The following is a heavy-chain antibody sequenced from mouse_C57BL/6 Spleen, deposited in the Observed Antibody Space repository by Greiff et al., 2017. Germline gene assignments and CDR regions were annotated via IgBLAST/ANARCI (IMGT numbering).Heavy chain of an antibody. J-gene: IGHJ4*01. CDR1: GYTFTSYW. CDR3: ARGGDTVVACPMDY. CDR2: IDPSDSYT. Sequence: QVQLKQPGAELVMPGASVKLSCKASGYTFTSYWMHWVKQRPGQGLEWIGEIDPSDSYTNYNQKFKGKSTLTVDKSSSTAYMQLSSLTSEDSAVYYCARGGDTVVACPMDYWGQGTSVTVSS. V-gene: IGHV1-69*01. D-gene: IGHD1-1*01.